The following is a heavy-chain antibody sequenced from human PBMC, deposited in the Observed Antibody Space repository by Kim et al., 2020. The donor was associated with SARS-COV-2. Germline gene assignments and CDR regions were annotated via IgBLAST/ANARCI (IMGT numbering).Heavy chain of an antibody. Sequence: PSLKSRVAISVDTSKTQFSLKLSSVTAADTAVYYCARGGVAAAGIPYFDYWGQGTLVTVSS. CDR3: ARGGVAAAGIPYFDY. J-gene: IGHJ4*02. V-gene: IGHV4-59*09. D-gene: IGHD6-13*01.